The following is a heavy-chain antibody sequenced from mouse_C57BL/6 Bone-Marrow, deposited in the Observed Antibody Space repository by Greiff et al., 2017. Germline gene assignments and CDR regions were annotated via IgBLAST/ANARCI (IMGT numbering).Heavy chain of an antibody. J-gene: IGHJ4*01. Sequence: VQLQQSGPELVKPGASVKISCKASGYAFSSSWMNWVKQRPGKGLEWIGRIYPGDGDTNYNGKFKGKATLTADKSSSTAYMQLSSLTSEDSAVYFCAIYYGSSSGYAMDYWGQGTSVTVSS. V-gene: IGHV1-82*01. CDR1: GYAFSSSW. CDR3: AIYYGSSSGYAMDY. D-gene: IGHD1-1*01. CDR2: IYPGDGDT.